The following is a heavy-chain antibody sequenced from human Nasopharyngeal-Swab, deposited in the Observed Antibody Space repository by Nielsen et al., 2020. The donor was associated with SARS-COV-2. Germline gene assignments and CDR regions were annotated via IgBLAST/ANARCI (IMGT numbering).Heavy chain of an antibody. V-gene: IGHV4-4*07. Sequence: SETLSLTFTAPGGSTSSYYWSWIRQPAGKGLEWIGRIYISGSTNYNPSPKSRVTMSVDTSKNQFSLKLGSVTAADTAVYCCARIAVAGEDDYWGQGTLVTVSS. CDR3: ARIAVAGEDDY. CDR2: IYISGST. CDR1: GGSTSSYY. J-gene: IGHJ4*02. D-gene: IGHD6-19*01.